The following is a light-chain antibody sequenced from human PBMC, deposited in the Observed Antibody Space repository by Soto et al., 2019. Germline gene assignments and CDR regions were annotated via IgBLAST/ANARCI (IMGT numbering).Light chain of an antibody. J-gene: IGLJ2*01. CDR3: YSFAGGATFV. Sequence: QSVLTQPASVSGSPGQSITISCTGTSNDIGGYNLVSWYQQHPGKAPKLIIYEANKRPSVVSDRFSGSRSGTTASLTISALQAEDEADYSCYSFAGGATFVFGGGTKLTVL. CDR1: SNDIGGYNL. V-gene: IGLV2-23*02. CDR2: EAN.